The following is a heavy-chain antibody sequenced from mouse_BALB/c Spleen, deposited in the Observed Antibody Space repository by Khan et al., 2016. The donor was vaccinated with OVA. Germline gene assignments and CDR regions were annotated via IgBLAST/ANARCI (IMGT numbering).Heavy chain of an antibody. CDR2: ISTYYGHT. CDR3: ARGGRFAY. J-gene: IGHJ3*01. V-gene: IGHV1S137*01. D-gene: IGHD3-3*01. Sequence: QVQLKESGPELVRPGVSVKISCKGSGYTFTDYAMHWVKQSHAKSLEWIGVISTYYGHTDYNQKFKGKATMTVDKSSSTAYMELARLTSEDSAIYYCARGGRFAYWGQGTLVTDS. CDR1: GYTFTDYA.